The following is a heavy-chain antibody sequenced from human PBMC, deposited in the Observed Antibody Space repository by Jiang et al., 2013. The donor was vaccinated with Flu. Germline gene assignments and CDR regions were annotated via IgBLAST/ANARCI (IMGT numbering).Heavy chain of an antibody. J-gene: IGHJ5*02. D-gene: IGHD3-22*01. CDR3: ARHLTYYYDSQGFDP. V-gene: IGHV4-39*01. CDR1: GGSISSSSYY. Sequence: LLKPSETLSLTCTVSGGSISSSSYYWGWIRQPPGKGLEWIGSIYYSGSTYYNPSLKSRVTISVDTSKNQFSLKLSSVTAADTAVYYCARHLTYYYDSQGFDPWGQGTLVTVSS. CDR2: IYYSGST.